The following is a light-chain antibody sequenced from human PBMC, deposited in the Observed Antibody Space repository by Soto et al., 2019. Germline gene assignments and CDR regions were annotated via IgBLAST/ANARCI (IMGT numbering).Light chain of an antibody. CDR1: SSDVGGYNY. V-gene: IGLV2-11*01. J-gene: IGLJ2*01. CDR2: DVN. Sequence: QSALTQPRSVYGSPGQSVTISCTGTSSDVGGYNYVSWYQQHPGKAPKLMIYDVNKRPSGVPDRFSGSKSGNTASLTISGLQAEDEADYYCCSYAGIYVVFGGGTKLTVL. CDR3: CSYAGIYVV.